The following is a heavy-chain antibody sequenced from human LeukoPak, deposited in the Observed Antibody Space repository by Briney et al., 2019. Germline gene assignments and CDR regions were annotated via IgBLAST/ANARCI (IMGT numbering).Heavy chain of an antibody. J-gene: IGHJ4*02. V-gene: IGHV3-7*05. CDR1: EFTLSNYY. D-gene: IGHD6-19*01. Sequence: QPGGSLRLSCAASEFTLSNYYMSWVRQAPGKGLEWVANIKRDGSEKFYVDSVKGRFTISRDNAKNSLFLQMNSLRAEDTAVYYCAKGQGWLVDYWGQGTLVTVSS. CDR2: IKRDGSEK. CDR3: AKGQGWLVDY.